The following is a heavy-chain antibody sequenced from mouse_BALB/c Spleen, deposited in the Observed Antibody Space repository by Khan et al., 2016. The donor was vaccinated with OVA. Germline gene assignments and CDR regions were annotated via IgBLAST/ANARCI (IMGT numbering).Heavy chain of an antibody. J-gene: IGHJ4*01. CDR1: GYTFTNYG. CDR2: INTYTGAP. CDR3: ARVRYNGPMDY. V-gene: IGHV9-3-1*01. D-gene: IGHD2-14*01. Sequence: QIQLVQSGPELKKPGETVKISCKASGYTFTNYGMNWVKQAPGKGLKWMGWINTYTGAPTYDDDFRGRFVFSLETSARTAYLQINNLKTEDTATCLCARVRYNGPMDYWGPGTSVTVSA.